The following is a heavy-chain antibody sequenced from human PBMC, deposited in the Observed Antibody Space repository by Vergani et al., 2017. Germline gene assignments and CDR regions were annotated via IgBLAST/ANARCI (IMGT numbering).Heavy chain of an antibody. J-gene: IGHJ6*03. V-gene: IGHV3-30-3*01. CDR1: GFTFSSYA. D-gene: IGHD6-13*01. CDR2: ISYDGSNK. CDR3: ARCDRIAAGRPYYYYYMDV. Sequence: QVQLVESGGGVVQPGRSLRLSCAASGFTFSSYAMHWVRQAPGKGLEWVAVISYDGSNKYYADSVKGRFTISRDNSKNTLYLQMNSLRAEDTSVYYCARCDRIAAGRPYYYYYMDVWGKGTTVTVSS.